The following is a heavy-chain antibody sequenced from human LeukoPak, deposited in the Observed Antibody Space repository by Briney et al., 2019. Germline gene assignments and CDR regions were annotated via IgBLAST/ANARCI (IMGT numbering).Heavy chain of an antibody. CDR1: GFTFRSHG. Sequence: GGSLRLSCVGFGFTFRSHGMNWVRQAPGKGLEWISYISSSADRIYYADSVRGRLAISRDSDRNSLFLEMNTLRAEDTAVYYCARANPTTPIYYFDFWGRGTLVTVSS. D-gene: IGHD4-17*01. V-gene: IGHV3-48*01. CDR2: ISSSADRI. CDR3: ARANPTTPIYYFDF. J-gene: IGHJ4*02.